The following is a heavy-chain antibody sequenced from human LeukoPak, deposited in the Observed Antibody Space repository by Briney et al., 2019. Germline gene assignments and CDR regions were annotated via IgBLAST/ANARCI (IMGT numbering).Heavy chain of an antibody. CDR3: ARLSRRSTYYYDSSGYYGPDY. CDR1: GGSISSSSYY. D-gene: IGHD3-22*01. Sequence: SETLSLTCTVSGGSISSSSYYWGWIRQPPGKGLEWIGSIYYSGSTYYNPSLKSRVTISVDTSKNQFSLKLSSVTAVDTAVYYCARLSRRSTYYYDSSGYYGPDYWGQGTLVTVSS. CDR2: IYYSGST. V-gene: IGHV4-39*01. J-gene: IGHJ4*02.